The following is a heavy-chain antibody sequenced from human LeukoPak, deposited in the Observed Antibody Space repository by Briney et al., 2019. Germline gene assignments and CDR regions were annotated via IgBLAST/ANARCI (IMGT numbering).Heavy chain of an antibody. CDR1: GYSISSGYY. J-gene: IGHJ6*02. CDR2: IYHSGST. Sequence: SETLSLTCTVSGYSISSGYYWGWIRQPPGKGLEWIGSIYHSGSTYYNSSLKSRVTISVDTSKNQFSLKLSSVTAADTAVYYCARSLVHCSGGSCDSHYYYGMDVWGQGTTVTVSS. D-gene: IGHD2-15*01. CDR3: ARSLVHCSGGSCDSHYYYGMDV. V-gene: IGHV4-38-2*02.